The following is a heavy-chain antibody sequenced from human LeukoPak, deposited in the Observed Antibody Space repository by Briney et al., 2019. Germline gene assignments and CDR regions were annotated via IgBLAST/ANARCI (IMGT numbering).Heavy chain of an antibody. V-gene: IGHV1-2*02. J-gene: IGHJ6*03. D-gene: IGHD2-2*01. CDR2: INPNSGGT. CDR3: ARREYQLRDYYYHYYMDV. Sequence: ASVKVSCKASGYTFTGYYMHWVRQAPGQGLEWMGWINPNSGGTNYAQKFQGRVTMTRDTSISTAYMELSRLRSDDTAVYYCARREYQLRDYYYHYYMDVWGKGTTVTISS. CDR1: GYTFTGYY.